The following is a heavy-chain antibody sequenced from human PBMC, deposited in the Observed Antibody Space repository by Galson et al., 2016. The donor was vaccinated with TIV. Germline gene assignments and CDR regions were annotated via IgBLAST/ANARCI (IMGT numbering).Heavy chain of an antibody. J-gene: IGHJ4*02. Sequence: SVKVSCKASGGIFSNFVISWVRQAPGQGLEWMGRFTPVFGITNYAQKFQDRVSITADKSTSTVYMELSSLTSQDTAIYYCARDKEYAKYYFSFWGQGTQVTVSS. V-gene: IGHV1-69*04. CDR3: ARDKEYAKYYFSF. D-gene: IGHD2/OR15-2a*01. CDR1: GGIFSNFV. CDR2: FTPVFGIT.